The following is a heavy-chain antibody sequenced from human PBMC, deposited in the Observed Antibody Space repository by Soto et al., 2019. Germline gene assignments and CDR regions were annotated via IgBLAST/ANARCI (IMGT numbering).Heavy chain of an antibody. CDR2: ISSSGSTI. D-gene: IGHD1-26*01. Sequence: EVQLVESGGGLVQPGGSLRLSCAASGFTFSSYEMNWVRQAPGKGLEWVSYISSSGSTIYYADSVKGRFTISRDNAKNSLYLQMNSLRAEDTAVYYCASARYSGSLFYGMDVWGRGTTVTVSS. J-gene: IGHJ6*02. CDR1: GFTFSSYE. V-gene: IGHV3-48*03. CDR3: ASARYSGSLFYGMDV.